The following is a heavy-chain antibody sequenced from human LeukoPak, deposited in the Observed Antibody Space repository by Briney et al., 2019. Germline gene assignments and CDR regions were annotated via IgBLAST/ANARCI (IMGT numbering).Heavy chain of an antibody. CDR3: AATTGTTHY. CDR2: ISWDGGST. CDR1: GITSDDYG. D-gene: IGHD4-17*01. J-gene: IGHJ4*02. Sequence: PGGSLRLSCAASGITSDDYGMHWVRQAPGKGLEWVSFISWDGGSTYYADSVKGRFTFSRDDSKNSLYLQMNSLRIEDTALYYCAATTGTTHYWGQGTLVTVSS. V-gene: IGHV3-43D*03.